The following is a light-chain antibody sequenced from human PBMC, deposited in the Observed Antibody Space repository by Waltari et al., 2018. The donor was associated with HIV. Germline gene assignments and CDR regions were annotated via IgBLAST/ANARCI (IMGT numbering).Light chain of an antibody. J-gene: IGKJ1*01. CDR3: QQYKDWPPWT. Sequence: TAITQCPGTLYASPGAIAPLSCRASQSVSNNLAWYQQKPGEAPRLLIYDASDRATGVPARFSGSGSGTEFTLTISSLQSEDFAVYFCQQYKDWPPWTFGQGTKVEMK. CDR1: QSVSNN. V-gene: IGKV3-15*01. CDR2: DAS.